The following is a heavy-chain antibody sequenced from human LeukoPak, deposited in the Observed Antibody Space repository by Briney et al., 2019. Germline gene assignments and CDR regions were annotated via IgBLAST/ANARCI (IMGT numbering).Heavy chain of an antibody. CDR3: ARLRAVTRSSSWLQVRRRFDY. CDR1: GGSFSGYY. Sequence: SETLSLTCAVYGGSFSGYYWSCSRQPPGKGLEWIGEIHHNGSTNYNPSLKSRVTISVDTSKNQFSLKLSSVTAADTAVYYCARLRAVTRSSSWLQVRRRFDYWGQGTLVTVSS. CDR2: IHHNGST. J-gene: IGHJ4*02. V-gene: IGHV4-34*01. D-gene: IGHD6-13*01.